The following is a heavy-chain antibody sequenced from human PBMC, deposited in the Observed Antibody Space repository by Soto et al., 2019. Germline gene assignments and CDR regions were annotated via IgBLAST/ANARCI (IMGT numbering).Heavy chain of an antibody. CDR1: GGSFSGYY. D-gene: IGHD6-19*01. V-gene: IGHV4-34*01. Sequence: SETLSLTCAVYGGSFSGYYWSWIRQPPGKGLEWIGEINHSGSTNYNPSLKRRVTISVDTSKNQFSLKLSSVTAADTAVYYCARGQHERQWLVPYYYYYYGTDVWGQGTTVTVS. CDR2: INHSGST. J-gene: IGHJ6*02. CDR3: ARGQHERQWLVPYYYYYYGTDV.